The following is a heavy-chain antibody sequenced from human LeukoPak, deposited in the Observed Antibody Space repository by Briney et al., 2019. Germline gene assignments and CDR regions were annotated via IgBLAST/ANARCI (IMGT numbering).Heavy chain of an antibody. V-gene: IGHV4-34*01. D-gene: IGHD5-18*01. CDR2: INHSGST. J-gene: IGHJ3*02. CDR1: GGSFSGCY. Sequence: SETLSLTCAVYGGSFSGCYWSWIRQPPGKGLEWIGEINHSGSTNYNPSLKSRVTISVDTSKNQFSLKLSSVTAADTAVYYCARGKWGYSYGSGAFDIWGQGTMVTVSS. CDR3: ARGKWGYSYGSGAFDI.